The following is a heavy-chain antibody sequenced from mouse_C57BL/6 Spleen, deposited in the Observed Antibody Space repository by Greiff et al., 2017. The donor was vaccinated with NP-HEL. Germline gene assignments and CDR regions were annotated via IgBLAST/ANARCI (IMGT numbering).Heavy chain of an antibody. D-gene: IGHD2-5*01. V-gene: IGHV1-69*01. CDR1: GYTFTSYW. CDR2: IDPSDSYT. J-gene: IGHJ4*01. Sequence: VKLQQPGAELVMPGASVKLSCKASGYTFTSYWMHWVKQRPGQGLEWIGEIDPSDSYTNYNQKFKGKSTLTVDKSSSTAYMQLSSLTSEDSAVYYCARGDSNYPVDYWGQGTSVTVSS. CDR3: ARGDSNYPVDY.